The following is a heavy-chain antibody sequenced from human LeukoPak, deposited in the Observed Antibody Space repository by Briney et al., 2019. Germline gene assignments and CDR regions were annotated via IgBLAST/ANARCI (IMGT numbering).Heavy chain of an antibody. J-gene: IGHJ6*03. CDR1: GGSFSGYY. Sequence: SETLSLTCAVYGGSFSGYYWSWIRQPPGKGLEWIGEINHSGSTNYNPSLKSRVTISVDTSKNQFSLKLSSATAADTAVYYCARGYPYYYDSSGPEKYYYYMDVWGKGTTVTVSS. V-gene: IGHV4-34*01. CDR3: ARGYPYYYDSSGPEKYYYYMDV. D-gene: IGHD3-22*01. CDR2: INHSGST.